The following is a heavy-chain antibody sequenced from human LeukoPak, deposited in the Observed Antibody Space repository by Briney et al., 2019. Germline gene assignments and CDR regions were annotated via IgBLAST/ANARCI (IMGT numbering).Heavy chain of an antibody. Sequence: GGSLRLSCAASGSTFSSYWMHWVRQAPGKGLVWVSRINSDGSSTSYADSVKGRFTISRDNAKNTLYLQMNSLRAEDTAVYYCARVGSVGHVTYYYYYMDVWGKGTTVTVSS. V-gene: IGHV3-74*01. CDR1: GSTFSSYW. D-gene: IGHD4-11*01. J-gene: IGHJ6*03. CDR3: ARVGSVGHVTYYYYYMDV. CDR2: INSDGSST.